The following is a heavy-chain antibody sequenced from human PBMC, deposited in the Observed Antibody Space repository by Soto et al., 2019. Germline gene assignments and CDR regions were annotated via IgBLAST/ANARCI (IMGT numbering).Heavy chain of an antibody. CDR2: ISSSGDSP. CDR1: GFTFSNYA. CDR3: AINTLPHPHY. J-gene: IGHJ4*02. Sequence: EVQLLESGGGLVQPGGSLRLSCAASGFTFSNYAMSWVRQAPGKGLEWVSAISSSGDSPYYADSVKGRFTVSRDNSKNTLYLQMNRLRVEDTAIYYCAINTLPHPHYWGQGTLGTVSS. V-gene: IGHV3-23*01. D-gene: IGHD5-18*01.